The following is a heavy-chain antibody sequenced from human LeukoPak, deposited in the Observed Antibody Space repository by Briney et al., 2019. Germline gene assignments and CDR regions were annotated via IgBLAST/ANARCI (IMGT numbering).Heavy chain of an antibody. V-gene: IGHV4-34*01. Sequence: SETLSLTCAVYGGSFSGYYWSWIRQPPGKGLEWTGEINHSGSTNYNPSLKSRVTISVDTSKNQFSLKLSSVTAADTAVYYCARRVGRIVVVPAAIPYYGMDVWGQGTTVTVSS. CDR1: GGSFSGYY. CDR3: ARRVGRIVVVPAAIPYYGMDV. J-gene: IGHJ6*02. CDR2: INHSGST. D-gene: IGHD2-2*01.